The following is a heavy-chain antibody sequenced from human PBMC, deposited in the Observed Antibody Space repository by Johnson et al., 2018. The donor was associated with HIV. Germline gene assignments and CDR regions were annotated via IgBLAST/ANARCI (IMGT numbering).Heavy chain of an antibody. V-gene: IGHV3-66*01. CDR2: IYSGGST. Sequence: VQLVESGGGLVQPGGSLRLSCAASGFTVSSNYMSWVRQAPGKGLEWVSVIYSGGSTYYAYSAKGRFTISRDNSKNTLYLQMNSLRGEDTAVYYCASRNRGGHYYYDSRTDAFDIWGQGTMVTVSS. J-gene: IGHJ3*02. CDR3: ASRNRGGHYYYDSRTDAFDI. D-gene: IGHD3-22*01. CDR1: GFTVSSNY.